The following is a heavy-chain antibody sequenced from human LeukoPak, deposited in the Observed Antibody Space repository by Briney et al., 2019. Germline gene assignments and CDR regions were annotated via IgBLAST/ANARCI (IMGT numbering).Heavy chain of an antibody. D-gene: IGHD2-2*01. V-gene: IGHV3-21*01. CDR2: ISSSSNI. Sequence: GGSLRLSCAASGFTFSTYTMNWVRQAPGKGLEWVSSISSSSNIYYADSVKGRFTISRDNAMNLVYLQMNSLRVEDTAVYYCARGYQRPDYWGQGTLITVSS. CDR3: ARGYQRPDY. CDR1: GFTFSTYT. J-gene: IGHJ4*02.